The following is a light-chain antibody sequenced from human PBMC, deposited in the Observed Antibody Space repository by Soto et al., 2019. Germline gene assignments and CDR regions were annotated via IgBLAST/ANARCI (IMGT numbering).Light chain of an antibody. Sequence: SVLTQPPSASGTPGQSGTISCSGSSSNIGTYFVYWYQQLPGTAPKLLIYSNSQRPSGVPDRFSGSKSGTSASLAISGLRSEDEADYYCAAWDGSLSSNVFGTGTKVTVL. CDR2: SNS. CDR1: SSNIGTYF. J-gene: IGLJ1*01. CDR3: AAWDGSLSSNV. V-gene: IGLV1-47*02.